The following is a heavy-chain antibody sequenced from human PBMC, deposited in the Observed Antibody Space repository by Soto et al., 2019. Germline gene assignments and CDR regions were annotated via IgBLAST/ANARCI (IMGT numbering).Heavy chain of an antibody. J-gene: IGHJ6*02. CDR1: GFTFSSYG. V-gene: IGHV3-33*01. D-gene: IGHD1-26*01. Sequence: GGSLRLSCAASGFTFSSYGMHWVRQAPGKVLEWVAVIWYDGSNKYYADSVKGRFTISRDNSKNTLYLQMNSLRAEDTAVYYCARDSIVEGYYYYYYGMDVWGQGTTVTVSS. CDR3: ARDSIVEGYYYYYYGMDV. CDR2: IWYDGSNK.